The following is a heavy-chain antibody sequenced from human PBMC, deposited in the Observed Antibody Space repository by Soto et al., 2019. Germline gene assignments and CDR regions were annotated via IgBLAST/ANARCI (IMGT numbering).Heavy chain of an antibody. J-gene: IGHJ6*02. D-gene: IGHD3-10*01. CDR3: TTSRTTYYYGSGSSNYYGMDV. CDR1: GFTFSSYG. V-gene: IGHV3-15*07. CDR2: IKSKADGGTT. Sequence: GGSLRLSCAASGFTFSSYGMHWVRQAPGKGLEWVGRIKSKADGGTTDYAAPVKGRFTISRDDSKNTLYLQMNSLKTEDTAVYYCTTSRTTYYYGSGSSNYYGMDVWGQGTTVTVSS.